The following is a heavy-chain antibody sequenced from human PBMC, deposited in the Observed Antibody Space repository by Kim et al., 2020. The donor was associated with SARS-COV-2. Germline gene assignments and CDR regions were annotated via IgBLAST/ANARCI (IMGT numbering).Heavy chain of an antibody. J-gene: IGHJ4*02. CDR3: SSNYSSGSHYFDY. D-gene: IGHD3-10*01. V-gene: IGHV3-49*02. Sequence: AASVKGRFTISRDDSKSIAYLQMNSLKTEDTAVYYCSSNYSSGSHYFDYWGQGTLVTVSS.